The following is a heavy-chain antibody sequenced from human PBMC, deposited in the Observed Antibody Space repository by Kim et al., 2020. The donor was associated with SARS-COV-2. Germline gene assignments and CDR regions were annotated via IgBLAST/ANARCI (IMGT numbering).Heavy chain of an antibody. CDR1: GGSFSGYY. CDR2: INHSGST. D-gene: IGHD3-9*01. Sequence: SETLSLTCAVYGGSFSGYYWSWIRQPPGKGLEWIGEINHSGSTNYNPSLKSRVTISVDTSKNQFSLKLSSVTAADTAVYYCAAGDDILTGYYLVWGQGTLVTVSS. V-gene: IGHV4-34*01. CDR3: AAGDDILTGYYLV. J-gene: IGHJ4*02.